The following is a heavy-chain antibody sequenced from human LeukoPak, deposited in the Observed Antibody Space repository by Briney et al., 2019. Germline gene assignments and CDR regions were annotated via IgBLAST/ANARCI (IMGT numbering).Heavy chain of an antibody. J-gene: IGHJ4*02. CDR3: AKSIAARRFDY. Sequence: SETLSLTCAVYGGSFSGDCLSWICQPPGKGLEWIGEIRHSGSTNFNPSLKSRVTISVDTSKNQFSLKLSSVTAADTAVYYCAKSIAARRFDYWGQGTLVTVSS. CDR2: IRHSGST. CDR1: GGSFSGDC. V-gene: IGHV4-34*01. D-gene: IGHD6-6*01.